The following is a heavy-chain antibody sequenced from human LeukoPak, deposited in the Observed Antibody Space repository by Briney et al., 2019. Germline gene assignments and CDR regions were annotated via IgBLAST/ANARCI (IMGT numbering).Heavy chain of an antibody. D-gene: IGHD6-13*01. J-gene: IGHJ4*02. V-gene: IGHV1-18*01. CDR2: ISANNGNT. Sequence: ASVNVSCKASGYSFTFYAISWVRQAPGQGLEWMGGISANNGNTNYAQKLQGRVTMTTDTSTSTAYMELRSLRSDDTAVYYCARDTGHIAAPVTFDYWGQGTLVTVSS. CDR3: ARDTGHIAAPVTFDY. CDR1: GYSFTFYA.